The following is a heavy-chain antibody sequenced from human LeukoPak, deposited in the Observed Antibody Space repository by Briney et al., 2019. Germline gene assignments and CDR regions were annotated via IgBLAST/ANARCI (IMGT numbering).Heavy chain of an antibody. CDR1: GFTFSSYA. CDR3: ARVFVGTAMNSYYYMDV. CDR2: ISGSAGSM. J-gene: IGHJ6*03. D-gene: IGHD5-18*01. V-gene: IGHV3-23*01. Sequence: GGSLRLSCAASGFTFSSYAMSWVRQAPGKGLEWGSAISGSAGSMSYADAVKVRFTISRAYSKTTLSLQMNSLRAEDTAVYYCARVFVGTAMNSYYYMDVWGKGTPVTVSS.